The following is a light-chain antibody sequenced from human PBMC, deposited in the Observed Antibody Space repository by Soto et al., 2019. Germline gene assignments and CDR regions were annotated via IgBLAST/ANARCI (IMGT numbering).Light chain of an antibody. CDR3: QQYSYFAT. CDR1: QSISSW. CDR2: KAF. V-gene: IGKV1-5*03. Sequence: DIQMTQSPSTLSASVGDRVTITCRASQSISSWLTWYQQKAGQAPKLLIYKAFIVESGVPSSFSGSGSGTEFTLTISSLQPDDSATYYCQQYSYFATFGQGTRVEV. J-gene: IGKJ1*01.